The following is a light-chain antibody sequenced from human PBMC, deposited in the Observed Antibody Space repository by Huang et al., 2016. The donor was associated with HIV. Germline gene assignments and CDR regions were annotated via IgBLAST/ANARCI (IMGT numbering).Light chain of an antibody. J-gene: IGKJ5*01. V-gene: IGKV3-15*01. CDR1: HSVSSN. CDR3: QQYDNWPLT. CDR2: GAS. Sequence: ERVMTQSPATLSVAPGERVTLSCRASHSVSSNLAWYQQKPGQAPRLLLHGASTRATGIPARFSGSGSGTEFTLAISSLQSEDSGVYFCQQYDNWPLTFGQGTRLEMK.